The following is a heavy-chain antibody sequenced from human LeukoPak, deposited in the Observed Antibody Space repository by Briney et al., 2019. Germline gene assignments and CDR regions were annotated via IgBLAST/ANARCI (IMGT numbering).Heavy chain of an antibody. V-gene: IGHV3-53*01. J-gene: IGHJ4*02. CDR3: ARSTSYHFDS. CDR2: IYAGGAA. Sequence: PGGSLRLSCADSGFTVSTNYLSWVRQAPGKGLEWVSVIYAGGAAYYADYVKGRFTISRDTSNNTLILQMHSLGVEDTAVYYCARSTSYHFDSWGQGTLVTVSS. D-gene: IGHD2-2*01. CDR1: GFTVSTNY.